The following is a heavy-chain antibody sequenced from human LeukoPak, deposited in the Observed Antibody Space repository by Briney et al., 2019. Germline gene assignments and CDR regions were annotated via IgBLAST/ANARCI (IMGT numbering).Heavy chain of an antibody. Sequence: SETLSLTCIVSGYSISNDYYWGWIRQPPGKGLEWIGSIFHSGSTYYNPSLRSRVTMSVDTSKSQFSLRLRSVTAADTAVYYCARGRGETYYDFWSGYSFWGQGTLVTVSS. V-gene: IGHV4-38-2*02. CDR1: GYSISNDYY. CDR3: ARGRGETYYDFWSGYSF. J-gene: IGHJ4*02. CDR2: IFHSGST. D-gene: IGHD3-3*01.